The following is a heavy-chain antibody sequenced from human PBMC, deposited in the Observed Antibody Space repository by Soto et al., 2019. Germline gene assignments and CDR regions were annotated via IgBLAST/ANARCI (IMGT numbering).Heavy chain of an antibody. Sequence: EVQVSESGGGLVQPGGSLRLSCAASGLTFSKADMSWVRQAPGKGLEWVPAISGSGVNTYYGDSVKARFTVSRDNSKNSLFLQMNSLRVEYTSIYYCTTHSWEYWGQGTLVTVSS. D-gene: IGHD1-26*01. CDR2: ISGSGVNT. CDR1: GLTFSKAD. V-gene: IGHV3-23*01. CDR3: TTHSWEY. J-gene: IGHJ4*02.